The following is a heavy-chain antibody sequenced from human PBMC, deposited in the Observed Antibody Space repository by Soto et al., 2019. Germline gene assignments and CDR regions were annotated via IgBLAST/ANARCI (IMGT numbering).Heavy chain of an antibody. V-gene: IGHV3-7*01. J-gene: IGHJ4*02. CDR2: IKQDGSEK. Sequence: EVRLVESGGGLVQPGGSLRLSCAASGFTFSSYWMSWVRQAPGKGLEWVANIKQDGSEKYYVDSVKGRFTISRDNAKNSLYLQMNSLRAEDTAVYYCARESPLNGDYVVFDYWGQGTLVTVSS. D-gene: IGHD4-17*01. CDR3: ARESPLNGDYVVFDY. CDR1: GFTFSSYW.